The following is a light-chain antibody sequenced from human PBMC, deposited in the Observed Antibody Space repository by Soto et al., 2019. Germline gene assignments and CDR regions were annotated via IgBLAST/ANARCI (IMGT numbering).Light chain of an antibody. Sequence: QSALTQPPSASGSPGQSVTISCTGTSSDVGDYNYVSWYQRHPGKAPKLMIYEVSKRPSGVPDRFSGSKSGNTASLTVSGLQAEDEADYYCSSFAGTNSFVFGTGTKATVL. CDR2: EVS. CDR3: SSFAGTNSFV. J-gene: IGLJ1*01. V-gene: IGLV2-8*01. CDR1: SSDVGDYNY.